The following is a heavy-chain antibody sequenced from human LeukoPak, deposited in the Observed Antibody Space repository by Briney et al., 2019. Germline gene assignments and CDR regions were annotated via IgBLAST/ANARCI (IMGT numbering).Heavy chain of an antibody. V-gene: IGHV3-30*01. CDR1: GFTFSSYA. CDR2: ISYDGSNK. D-gene: IGHD3-3*01. Sequence: GGSLRLSCAASGFTFSSYAMHWVRQAPGKGLEGVAVISYDGSNKYYADSVKGRFTICRDNSKNTLYLQMNSLRAEDTAVYYCARDWSDYLNYYFDYWGQGTLVTVSS. J-gene: IGHJ4*02. CDR3: ARDWSDYLNYYFDY.